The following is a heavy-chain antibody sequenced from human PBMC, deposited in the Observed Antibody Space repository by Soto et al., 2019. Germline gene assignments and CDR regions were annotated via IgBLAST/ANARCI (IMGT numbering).Heavy chain of an antibody. CDR1: GGTFSSYA. V-gene: IGHV1-69*13. D-gene: IGHD5-18*01. CDR3: ASDGGEKYSYGPQHYFDY. CDR2: IIPIFGTA. Sequence: ASVKVSCKASGGTFSSYATSWVRQAPGQGLEWMGGIIPIFGTANYAQKFQGRVTITADESTSTAYMELSSLRSEDTAVYYCASDGGEKYSYGPQHYFDYWGQGTLVTVSS. J-gene: IGHJ4*02.